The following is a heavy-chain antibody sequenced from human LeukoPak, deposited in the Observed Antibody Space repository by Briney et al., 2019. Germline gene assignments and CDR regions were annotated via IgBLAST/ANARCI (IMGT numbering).Heavy chain of an antibody. CDR3: ARDSSSYGYDGDFGY. D-gene: IGHD5-18*01. CDR2: ISGSGGST. CDR1: GFTFSSYW. J-gene: IGHJ4*02. Sequence: GGSLRLSRAASGFTFSSYWMNWARQAPGKGLEWVSAISGSGGSTYYADSVKGRFTISRDNSKNTLYLQMNSLRAEDTAVYYCARDSSSYGYDGDFGYWGQGTLVTVSS. V-gene: IGHV3-23*01.